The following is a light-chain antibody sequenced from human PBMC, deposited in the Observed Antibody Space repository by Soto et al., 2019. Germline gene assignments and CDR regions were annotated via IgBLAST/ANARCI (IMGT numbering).Light chain of an antibody. CDR3: LQHNTFPFT. CDR1: QGISAF. V-gene: IGKV1-17*01. J-gene: IGKJ3*01. Sequence: DIQMTQSPSSLSASVGDRVTITCRASQGISAFLAWFQQKPGKAPKRLIYAASSLESGVPSRFSGSGPGTEFTLTISSLQPEDFATYYCLQHNTFPFTFGPGTRVDIK. CDR2: AAS.